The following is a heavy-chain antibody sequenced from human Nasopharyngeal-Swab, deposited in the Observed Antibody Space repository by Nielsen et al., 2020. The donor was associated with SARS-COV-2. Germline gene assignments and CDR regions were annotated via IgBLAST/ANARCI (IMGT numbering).Heavy chain of an antibody. Sequence: GGSLRLSCAVSRFTFTRITFAMHWVRQTPDKGLEWVSTISYDGSNKYYGDSVKGRFTISRDSSRNTLYLQMNNLRPEDTAIYYCARDSGQELVAYYFGMDVWGQGTTVIVSS. CDR3: ARDSGQELVAYYFGMDV. V-gene: IGHV3-30*04. J-gene: IGHJ6*02. D-gene: IGHD6-13*01. CDR1: RFTFTRITFA. CDR2: ISYDGSNK.